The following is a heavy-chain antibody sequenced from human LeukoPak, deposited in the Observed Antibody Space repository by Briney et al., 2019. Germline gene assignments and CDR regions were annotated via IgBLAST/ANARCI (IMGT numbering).Heavy chain of an antibody. D-gene: IGHD4-17*01. Sequence: GGSLRLSCAASGFTFSSYWIYWVRQAPGKGLVWVSRINSDGSITNYADSVKGRFTISRDNARNTLYPQMNSLRAEDTAVYYCVRELRVTTSPGPFDYWGQGTLVTVSS. CDR1: GFTFSSYW. V-gene: IGHV3-74*01. CDR2: INSDGSIT. J-gene: IGHJ4*02. CDR3: VRELRVTTSPGPFDY.